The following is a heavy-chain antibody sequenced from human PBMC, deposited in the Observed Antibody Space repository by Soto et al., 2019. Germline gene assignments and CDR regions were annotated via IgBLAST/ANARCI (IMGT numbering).Heavy chain of an antibody. Sequence: GESLKISCEASGYSFSNYRIGWVRQMPGKGLEWMGIIYPGDSETRYSPSFQGQVTMSADKSTSTAYLQWSSLKASDTAIYYCVRLLRGTYCSWGTCQPYYYYRMDVWAQGTTVTGSS. J-gene: IGHJ6*02. CDR1: GYSFSNYR. D-gene: IGHD2-15*01. V-gene: IGHV5-51*01. CDR2: IYPGDSET. CDR3: VRLLRGTYCSWGTCQPYYYYRMDV.